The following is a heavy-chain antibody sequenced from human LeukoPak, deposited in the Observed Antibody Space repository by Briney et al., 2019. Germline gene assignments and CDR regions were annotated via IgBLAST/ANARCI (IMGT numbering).Heavy chain of an antibody. Sequence: SETLSLTCAVYGGSFSGYYWSWIRQPPGKGLEWIGEINHSGSTNYNPSLKSRVTISVDTSKNQFSLKLSSVAAADTAVYYCASSMLRSWVRGPGLSYYYMDVWGKGTTVTVSS. CDR1: GGSFSGYY. CDR2: INHSGST. D-gene: IGHD3-10*01. CDR3: ASSMLRSWVRGPGLSYYYMDV. V-gene: IGHV4-34*01. J-gene: IGHJ6*03.